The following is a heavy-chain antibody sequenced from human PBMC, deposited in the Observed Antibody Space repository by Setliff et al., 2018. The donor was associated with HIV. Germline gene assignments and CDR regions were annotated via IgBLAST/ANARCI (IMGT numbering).Heavy chain of an antibody. D-gene: IGHD5-18*01. J-gene: IGHJ4*02. CDR3: AVLGPAIAGHSYGGPYFFDY. CDR1: GYTFTGHY. CDR2: INPNSGGT. Sequence: GASVKVSCKASGYTFTGHYMHWVRQAPGQGLEWMGRINPNSGGTKYAQKFQGRVTMTRDTSINAAFMELTRLRSDDTAVYYCAVLGPAIAGHSYGGPYFFDYWGRGTLVTVSS. V-gene: IGHV1-2*06.